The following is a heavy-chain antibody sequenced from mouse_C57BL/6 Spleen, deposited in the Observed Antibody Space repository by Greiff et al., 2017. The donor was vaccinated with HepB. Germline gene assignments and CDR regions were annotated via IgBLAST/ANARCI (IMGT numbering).Heavy chain of an antibody. CDR3: AREGGSTQFDY. D-gene: IGHD1-1*01. CDR1: GYTFTDYY. V-gene: IGHV1-76*01. CDR2: IYPGSGNT. Sequence: VQLQQSGAELVRPGASVKLSCKASGYTFTDYYINWVKQRPGQGLEWIARIYPGSGNTYYNEKFKGKATLTAEKSSSTAYMQLSSLTSEDSAVYFCAREGGSTQFDYWGQGTTLTVSS. J-gene: IGHJ2*01.